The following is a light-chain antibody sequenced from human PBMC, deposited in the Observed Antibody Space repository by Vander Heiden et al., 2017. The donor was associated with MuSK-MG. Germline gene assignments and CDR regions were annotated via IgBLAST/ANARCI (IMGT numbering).Light chain of an antibody. Sequence: PLQAPRLLIYGASRNAPGIPDRFSGSGSGTYFTLTISRLEPEDFAVYYCQQDVGPFALTFGGGTKVEI. CDR3: QQDVGPFALT. J-gene: IGKJ4*01. CDR2: GAS. V-gene: IGKV3-20*01.